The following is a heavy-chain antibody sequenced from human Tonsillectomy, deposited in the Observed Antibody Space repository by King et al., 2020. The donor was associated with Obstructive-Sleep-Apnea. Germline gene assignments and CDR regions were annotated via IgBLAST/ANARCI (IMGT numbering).Heavy chain of an antibody. D-gene: IGHD5-12*01. CDR3: ARDPGNGGYDSFDY. CDR2: TYYRSSWSS. CDR1: GDSVSSDSVT. J-gene: IGHJ4*02. V-gene: IGHV6-1*01. Sequence: VQLQQSGPGLVKPSQTLSLTCAISGDSVSSDSVTWNWIRQSPSRGLQWLGRTYYRSSWSSYYAASLKSRITINADTSRNHFTLHLKSVTPDDTAVYYCARDPGNGGYDSFDYWGQGTLVTVSS.